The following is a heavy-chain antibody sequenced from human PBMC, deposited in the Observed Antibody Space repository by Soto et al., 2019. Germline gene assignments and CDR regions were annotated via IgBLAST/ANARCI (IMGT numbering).Heavy chain of an antibody. V-gene: IGHV5-51*01. CDR3: ARLPNYYYYYGMDV. CDR2: IYPGDSDT. CDR1: GYKVSTWHNFTSYW. Sequence: PGESLKISCMGSGYKVSTWHNFTSYWIAWVRQMPGEGLEWMGIIYPGDSDTRYSPSFQGQVTISADKSINSVYLQWSSLKASDTAMYYCARLPNYYYYYGMDVWGQGTTVTVSS. J-gene: IGHJ6*02.